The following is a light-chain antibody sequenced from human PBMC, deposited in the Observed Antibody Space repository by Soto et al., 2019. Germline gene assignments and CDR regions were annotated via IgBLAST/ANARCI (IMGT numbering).Light chain of an antibody. Sequence: EIVLTQSPGTLCLSPGERATLSCRASQSISSNYLAWYQQKPGQAPRLLIYGASGRATGIPDRFSGSGSGTDFTLTISRLEHEDIAVYYCQQYGSSLPYTFGQGTKLEIK. J-gene: IGKJ2*01. CDR3: QQYGSSLPYT. CDR1: QSISSNY. V-gene: IGKV3-20*01. CDR2: GAS.